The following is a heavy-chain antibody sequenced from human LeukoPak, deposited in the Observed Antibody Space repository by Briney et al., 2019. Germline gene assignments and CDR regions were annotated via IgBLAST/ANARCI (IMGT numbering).Heavy chain of an antibody. D-gene: IGHD1-26*01. J-gene: IGHJ4*02. V-gene: IGHV3-15*01. CDR1: GFTFSNAW. Sequence: GGSLRLSCAASGFTFSNAWMSWVRQTPGKGLEWAGRIKSKTDGGTTDYAAPVKGRFTISRDDSKNTLYLQMNNLKNEDTAVYYCTTSGSHYGTSDYWGQGTLVTVSS. CDR3: TTSGSHYGTSDY. CDR2: IKSKTDGGTT.